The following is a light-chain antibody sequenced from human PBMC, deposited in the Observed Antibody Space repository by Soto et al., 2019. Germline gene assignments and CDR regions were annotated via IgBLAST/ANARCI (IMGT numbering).Light chain of an antibody. CDR2: RNN. CDR1: SSNIGSNY. CDR3: AAWDDSLSGLYV. J-gene: IGLJ1*01. Sequence: QPVLTQPPSASGTPGQRVTISCSGSSSNIGSNYVYWYQQLPGTAPKLLIYRNNQRPSGVPDRFSGSRSGTSASLAISGLRSEDEADYYCAAWDDSLSGLYVFGTGTK. V-gene: IGLV1-47*01.